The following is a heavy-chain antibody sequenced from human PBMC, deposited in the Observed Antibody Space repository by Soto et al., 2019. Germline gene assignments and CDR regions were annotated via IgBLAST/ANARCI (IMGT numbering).Heavy chain of an antibody. CDR1: GGSFRGFY. CDR3: ARAHDFWGGRQQPIDS. CDR2: INHVGIT. D-gene: IGHD3-3*01. Sequence: SETLSLTCAVSGGSFRGFYWTWICQSPAKGLEWLGDINHVGITNYNPSRNSRVSIPVDTSKSQFSLKLSSVTAADTAVYYCARAHDFWGGRQQPIDSWGQGTLVTVSS. J-gene: IGHJ4*02. V-gene: IGHV4-34*01.